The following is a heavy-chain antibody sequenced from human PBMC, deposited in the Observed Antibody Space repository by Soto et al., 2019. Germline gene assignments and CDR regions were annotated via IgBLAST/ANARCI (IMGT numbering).Heavy chain of an antibody. Sequence: GGSLRLSCAASGFTFSAYSMNWVRQAPGKGLEWVSYISSSSGTIHYADSVKGRFTISRDNAKNSLYLQMNSLRAEDTAVYYCAREHHFAPREYQLLFSAEKNSNYDEHHAFDIWGQGTMVTVSS. CDR2: ISSSSGTI. D-gene: IGHD2-2*01. CDR3: AREHHFAPREYQLLFSAEKNSNYDEHHAFDI. CDR1: GFTFSAYS. J-gene: IGHJ3*02. V-gene: IGHV3-48*01.